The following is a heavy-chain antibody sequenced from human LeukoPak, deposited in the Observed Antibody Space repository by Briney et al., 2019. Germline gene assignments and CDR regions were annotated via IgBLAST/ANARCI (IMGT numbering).Heavy chain of an antibody. J-gene: IGHJ4*02. V-gene: IGHV3-30*04. CDR3: ARDSDIGAADYCFDY. CDR2: ISSDGRNK. Sequence: GGPLRLSCAASGFTFSSYAMHWVRQAPGKGLEWVTVISSDGRNKYYADSVKGRFTISRDNSKNTLYLQMNSLRAEDTAVYYCARDSDIGAADYCFDYWGQGTLVTVSS. D-gene: IGHD6-13*01. CDR1: GFTFSSYA.